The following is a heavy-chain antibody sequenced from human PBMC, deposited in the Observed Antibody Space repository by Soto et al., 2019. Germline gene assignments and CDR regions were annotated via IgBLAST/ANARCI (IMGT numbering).Heavy chain of an antibody. CDR1: GYTFTHYY. CDR3: ATSVNSAMAFDY. Sequence: QVQLVQSGAEVKKPGASVKVSCKASGYTFTHYYMHWVRQAPGQGLEWMGIINPNGGSTTYAQRFRAGLTMTRGTSTSTVCMELSSLRSEYSAVYYCATSVNSAMAFDYWGQGTLVTVSS. V-gene: IGHV1-46*01. J-gene: IGHJ4*02. D-gene: IGHD5-18*01. CDR2: INPNGGST.